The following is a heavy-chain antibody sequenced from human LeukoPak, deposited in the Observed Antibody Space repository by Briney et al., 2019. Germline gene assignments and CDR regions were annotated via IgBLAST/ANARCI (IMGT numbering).Heavy chain of an antibody. Sequence: SGPTLVNPTQTLTLTCTFSGFLLSTSGMCVSWIRQPPGKALEWLARIDWDDDKYYSTSLKTRLTISKDTSKNQVVLTMTNMDPVDTATYYCARTLMGATVVVFDYWGQGTLVTVSS. CDR1: GFLLSTSGMC. V-gene: IGHV2-70*11. CDR3: ARTLMGATVVVFDY. J-gene: IGHJ4*02. CDR2: IDWDDDK. D-gene: IGHD1-26*01.